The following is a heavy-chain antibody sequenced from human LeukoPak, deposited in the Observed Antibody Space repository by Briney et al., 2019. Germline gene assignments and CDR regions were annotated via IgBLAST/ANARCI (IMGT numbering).Heavy chain of an antibody. D-gene: IGHD6-19*01. CDR2: INSDGINT. CDR1: GFTFSNYW. V-gene: IGHV3-74*01. CDR3: TRDSGRFRLDY. Sequence: RPGGSLRLSCAASGFTFSNYWMHWVRQAPGKGLVWVSRINSDGINTSYADSVKGRFTISRDNAKNTLNLQMNSLRAEDTAVYYCTRDSGRFRLDYWGQGILVTVSS. J-gene: IGHJ4*02.